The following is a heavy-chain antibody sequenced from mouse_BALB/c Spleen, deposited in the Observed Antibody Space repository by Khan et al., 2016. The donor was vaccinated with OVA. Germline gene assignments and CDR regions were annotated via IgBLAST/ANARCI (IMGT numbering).Heavy chain of an antibody. CDR1: GYTFTSYW. CDR3: ARERIDY. CDR2: INPTSGYT. Sequence: QVQLKESGAELAKPGASVKMSCTASGYTFTSYWMHWIKQRPGQGLEWIGYINPTSGYTDYNQKFKDKATLTADKSSSTAYMQLSSLTSDDSAVYYWARERIDYWGQGTALTVSS. J-gene: IGHJ2*01. V-gene: IGHV1-7*01.